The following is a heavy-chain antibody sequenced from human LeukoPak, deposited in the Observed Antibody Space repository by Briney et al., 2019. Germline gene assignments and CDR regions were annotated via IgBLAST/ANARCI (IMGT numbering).Heavy chain of an antibody. CDR2: INTNTGNP. Sequence: ASVKVSCKASGYTFTSYAVNWVRQAPGQGLEWMGWINTNTGNPTYAQGFTGRFVFSLDTSVSTAYLQISSLKAEDTAVYYCAREPHYDILTGYYDYWGQGTLVTVSS. D-gene: IGHD3-9*01. J-gene: IGHJ4*02. CDR1: GYTFTSYA. CDR3: AREPHYDILTGYYDY. V-gene: IGHV7-4-1*02.